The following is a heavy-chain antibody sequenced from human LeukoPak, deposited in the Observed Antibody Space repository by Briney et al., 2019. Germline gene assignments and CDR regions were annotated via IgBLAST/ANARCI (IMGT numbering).Heavy chain of an antibody. CDR2: IIPILGIA. J-gene: IGHJ4*02. V-gene: IGHV1-69*04. Sequence: GASVKVSCKASGYTFTSYGISWVRQAPGQGLEWMGRIIPILGIANYAQKFQGRVTITADKSTSTAYMELSSLRSEDTAVYYCARDPSIAVAGLFDYWGQGTLVTVSS. D-gene: IGHD6-19*01. CDR1: GYTFTSYG. CDR3: ARDPSIAVAGLFDY.